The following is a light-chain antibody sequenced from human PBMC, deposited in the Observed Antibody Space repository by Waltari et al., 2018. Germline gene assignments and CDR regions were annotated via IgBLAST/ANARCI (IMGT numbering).Light chain of an antibody. Sequence: QLVLTQAPSASASLGASVKLTCTLTSGHSSYAIAWHQQQPEKGPRYLMKVNSDGSHSKGDGVPDRFSGSSSGAERYLTISSLQSEDEADYYCQTWDTGWGVFGGGTKLTVL. CDR2: VNSDGSH. J-gene: IGLJ2*01. CDR3: QTWDTGWGV. CDR1: SGHSSYA. V-gene: IGLV4-69*01.